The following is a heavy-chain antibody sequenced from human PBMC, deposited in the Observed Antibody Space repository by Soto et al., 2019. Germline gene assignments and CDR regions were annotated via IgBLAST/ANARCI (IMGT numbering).Heavy chain of an antibody. D-gene: IGHD2-21*01. J-gene: IGHJ4*02. V-gene: IGHV3-53*01. CDR1: GFTVSSNY. CDR2: IYSGGST. CDR3: ARAHAHITGWHPPDY. Sequence: ESGGGLIQPGGSLRLSCAASGFTVSSNYMSWVRQAPGKGLEWVSVIYSGGSTYYADSVKGRFTISRDNSKNTLYLQMNSLRAEDTAVYYCARAHAHITGWHPPDYWGQGTLVTVSS.